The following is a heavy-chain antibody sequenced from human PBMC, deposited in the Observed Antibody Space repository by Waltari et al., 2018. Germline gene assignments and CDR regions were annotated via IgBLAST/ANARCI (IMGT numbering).Heavy chain of an antibody. Sequence: EVQLVESGGGLVQPGGSLRLSCAASGFTFSSYSMTWVRQAPGKGLEWVSYISSSSSTIYYADSVKGRFTISRDNAKNSLYLQMNSLRAEDTAVYYCARDKDIVATDPLDYWGQGTLVTVSS. J-gene: IGHJ4*02. CDR1: GFTFSSYS. D-gene: IGHD5-12*01. CDR3: ARDKDIVATDPLDY. V-gene: IGHV3-48*04. CDR2: ISSSSSTI.